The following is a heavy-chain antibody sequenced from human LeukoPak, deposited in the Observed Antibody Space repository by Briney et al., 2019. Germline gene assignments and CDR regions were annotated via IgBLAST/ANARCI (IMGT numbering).Heavy chain of an antibody. CDR1: GGSISSYY. J-gene: IGHJ4*02. D-gene: IGHD4-17*01. V-gene: IGHV4-59*12. CDR2: IYHSGST. Sequence: SESDSLTCTVSGGSISSYYWSWIRQPPGKGLEWIGEIYHSGSTNCNPSLKSRVTISVDKSKNQFSLKLSSVTAADTAMYYCARAMNTYGSFDYWGQGTLVTVSS. CDR3: ARAMNTYGSFDY.